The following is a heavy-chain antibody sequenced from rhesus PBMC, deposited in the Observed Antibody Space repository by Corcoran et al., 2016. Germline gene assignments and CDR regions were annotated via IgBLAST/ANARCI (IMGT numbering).Heavy chain of an antibody. CDR2: MTNTGERT. V-gene: IGHV3S5*01. Sequence: VQLVETGGGLVQPGGALRLSCGSSGFTFSSPGMSWARQAQGKGREGSTGMTNTGERTFYADSVKGRFTISRDNSKNTVSLQMNSRRAEETAVYDWARIVGATLGLSDYWGQGVLVTVSS. D-gene: IGHD1-44*02. CDR3: ARIVGATLGLSDY. J-gene: IGHJ4*01. CDR1: GFTFSSPG.